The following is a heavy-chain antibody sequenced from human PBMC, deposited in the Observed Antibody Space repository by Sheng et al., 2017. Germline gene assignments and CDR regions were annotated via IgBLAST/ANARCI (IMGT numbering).Heavy chain of an antibody. D-gene: IGHD4-17*01. Sequence: QVQLQESGPGLVKPSETLSLTCTVSGGSISSYYWSWIRQPPGKGLEWIGYIYYSGSTNYNPSLKSRVTISVDTSKNQFSLKLSSVTAADTAVYYCARVPTVRVGYYYYGMDVWGQGDHGHRLL. CDR3: ARVPTVRVGYYYYGMDV. J-gene: IGHJ6*02. CDR1: GGSISSYY. V-gene: IGHV4-59*01. CDR2: IYYSGST.